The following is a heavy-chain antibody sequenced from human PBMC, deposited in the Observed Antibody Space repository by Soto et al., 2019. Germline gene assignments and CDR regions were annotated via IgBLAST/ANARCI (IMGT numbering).Heavy chain of an antibody. Sequence: GGSLRLSCAASGFTVSSNYMSWVRQAPGKGLEWVAVIYSGGSTYYADSVKGRFTISRHNSKNTLYLQRNSLRAEDTAVYYCASNYYDSSGYYYFDYWAREPWSPSPQ. D-gene: IGHD3-22*01. CDR3: ASNYYDSSGYYYFDY. CDR2: IYSGGST. J-gene: IGHJ4*02. V-gene: IGHV3-53*04. CDR1: GFTVSSNY.